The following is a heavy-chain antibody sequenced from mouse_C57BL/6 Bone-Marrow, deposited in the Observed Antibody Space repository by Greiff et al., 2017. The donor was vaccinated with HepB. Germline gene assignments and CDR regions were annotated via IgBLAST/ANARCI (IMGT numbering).Heavy chain of an antibody. CDR1: GYTFTSYG. Sequence: QVQLKESGAELARPGASVKLSCKASGYTFTSYGISWVKQRTGQGLEWIGAIYPRSGNTYYNEKFKGKATLTADKSSSTSYMELRSLTSEDSAVYFCARCGYYPYARDYWGQGTSVTVSS. CDR3: ARCGYYPYARDY. CDR2: IYPRSGNT. V-gene: IGHV1-81*01. D-gene: IGHD2-12*01. J-gene: IGHJ4*01.